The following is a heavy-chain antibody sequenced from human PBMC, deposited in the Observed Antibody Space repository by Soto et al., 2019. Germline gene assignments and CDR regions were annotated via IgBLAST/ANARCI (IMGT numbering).Heavy chain of an antibody. CDR2: VYSTGVS. V-gene: IGHV4-59*08. CDR1: GGSIDGHN. CDR3: VRQGIGNLHGLVDI. Sequence: QVQLHESGPGLVKPSETLSLTCTVSGGSIDGHNCAWIRQTPGKALEWIGYVYSTGVSGYNPSLKDRVTLSMDTSKRQFSLQMRSVTAADTAVYYCVRQGIGNLHGLVDIWGRGTTVTVSS. J-gene: IGHJ6*02. D-gene: IGHD3-10*01.